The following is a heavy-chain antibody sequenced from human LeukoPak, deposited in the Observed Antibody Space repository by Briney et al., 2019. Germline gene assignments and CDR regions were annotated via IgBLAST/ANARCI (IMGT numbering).Heavy chain of an antibody. Sequence: PGGSLRLSCAASGFTFSSYAMSWVRQAPGKGLEWVANIKQDGSEKRYVDSVTGRFTISRDNAKNSLYLQMNSLRADDTAVYYCARDLAGPPQEAFDIWGQGTMVTVSS. CDR1: GFTFSSYA. J-gene: IGHJ3*02. V-gene: IGHV3-7*01. CDR2: IKQDGSEK. CDR3: ARDLAGPPQEAFDI.